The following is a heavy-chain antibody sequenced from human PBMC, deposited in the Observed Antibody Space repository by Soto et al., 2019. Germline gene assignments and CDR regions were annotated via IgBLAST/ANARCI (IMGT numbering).Heavy chain of an antibody. CDR1: GFTFSSYA. D-gene: IGHD1-26*01. CDR3: AIKDLGAPHYYYYYGMDV. Sequence: PVGSLRLSCAASGFTFSSYAMSWVRQAPGKGLEWVSAISGSGGSTYYADSVKGRFTISRDNSKNTLYLQMNSLRAEDTAVYYCAIKDLGAPHYYYYYGMDVWGQGTTVTVSS. CDR2: ISGSGGST. V-gene: IGHV3-23*01. J-gene: IGHJ6*02.